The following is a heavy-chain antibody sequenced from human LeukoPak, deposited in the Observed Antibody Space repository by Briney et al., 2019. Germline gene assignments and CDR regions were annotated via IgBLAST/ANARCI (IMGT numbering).Heavy chain of an antibody. CDR3: AKEGAYPIITYDS. Sequence: GGSLRLSCAASGFTFRTYWMNWVRQAPGKGLEWVANIKGDGIEKNYVDSVKGRFSISRDNAMNSLYLQMDSLRAEDTAVYYCAKEGAYPIITYDSWGQGALVTVSS. CDR1: GFTFRTYW. D-gene: IGHD3-10*01. J-gene: IGHJ5*01. V-gene: IGHV3-7*01. CDR2: IKGDGIEK.